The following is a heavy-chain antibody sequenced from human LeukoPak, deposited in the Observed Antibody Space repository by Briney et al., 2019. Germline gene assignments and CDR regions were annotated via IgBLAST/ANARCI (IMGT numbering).Heavy chain of an antibody. CDR3: ARASEGIGYFDT. V-gene: IGHV4-59*01. CDR2: IYYSGST. D-gene: IGHD3-9*01. CDR1: GGSISGYY. Sequence: SSETLSLTCTVSGGSISGYYWSWIRQPPGKGLEWIGYIYYSGSTNYNPSLKSRVTISVGTSKNQFSLKLSSVTAADTAVYYCARASEGIGYFDTWARGSLVTVSS. J-gene: IGHJ5*02.